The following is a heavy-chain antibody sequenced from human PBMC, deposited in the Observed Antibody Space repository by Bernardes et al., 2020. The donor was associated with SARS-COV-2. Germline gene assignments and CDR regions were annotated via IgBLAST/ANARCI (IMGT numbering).Heavy chain of an antibody. Sequence: GGSLRLSCVASGFIFSNFGMHWVRQAPGKGLEWVAVIWYDGSNTDYGDSVRGRFTISRDNSKNTLYLQMNSLRAEDTAVYYCARIDEVTGRDYWGQGTLVTVSS. CDR3: ARIDEVTGRDY. CDR2: IWYDGSNT. V-gene: IGHV3-33*01. CDR1: GFIFSNFG. D-gene: IGHD6-19*01. J-gene: IGHJ4*02.